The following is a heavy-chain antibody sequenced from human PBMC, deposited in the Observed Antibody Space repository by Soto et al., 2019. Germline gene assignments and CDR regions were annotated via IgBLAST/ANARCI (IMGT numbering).Heavy chain of an antibody. CDR2: ISGSGGST. D-gene: IGHD1-26*01. CDR1: GFTFSSYA. V-gene: IGHV3-23*01. J-gene: IGHJ4*02. CDR3: AKLPSRGSYLDFDY. Sequence: EVQLLESGGSLIQPGGSLRLSCADSGFTFSSYAMSWVRQAPGKGLEWVSAISGSGGSTYYADSVKGRFTISRDNSKNTLYLQMNSLRAEDTAVYYCAKLPSRGSYLDFDYWGQGTLVTVSS.